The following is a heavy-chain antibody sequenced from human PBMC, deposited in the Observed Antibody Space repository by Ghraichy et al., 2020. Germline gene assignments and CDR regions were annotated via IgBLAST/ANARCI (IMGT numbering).Heavy chain of an antibody. CDR2: IKSDGSST. V-gene: IGHV3-74*01. J-gene: IGHJ4*02. Sequence: GESLNISCAASGFTFSSNSMHWVRQAPGKGLVWVSRIKSDGSSTDYADSVKGRFTISRDNAKNTLYLQMNSLRAEDTAVYYCARTLNKRFDYWGQGTLVTVSS. CDR1: GFTFSSNS. CDR3: ARTLNKRFDY.